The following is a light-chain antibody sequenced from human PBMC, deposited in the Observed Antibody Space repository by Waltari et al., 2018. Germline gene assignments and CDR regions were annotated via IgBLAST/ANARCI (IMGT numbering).Light chain of an antibody. Sequence: QSPLTQPASVSGSPGQSITISCTGTSRDIGFYKLVSWYQQYPGKAPKVMIYEVTKRPSGVSNRFSGSKSGNTASLTISGLQAEDEADYYCFSYAGTSSGVFGTGTKVTVL. V-gene: IGLV2-23*02. CDR3: FSYAGTSSGV. J-gene: IGLJ1*01. CDR1: SRDIGFYKL. CDR2: EVT.